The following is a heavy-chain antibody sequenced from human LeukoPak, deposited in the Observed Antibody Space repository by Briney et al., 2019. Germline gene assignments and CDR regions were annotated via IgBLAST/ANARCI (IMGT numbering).Heavy chain of an antibody. J-gene: IGHJ6*03. D-gene: IGHD2-21*01. Sequence: SETLSLTCTVSGVSISSSSYYWGWIRQPPGKGLEWIGTTYYSGTTYSNPSLKSRVTISVDTSKNQFSLRLSSVTAADTAVYYCARLTSYYYYYMNVWGKGTTVTVSS. CDR2: TYYSGTT. CDR1: GVSISSSSYY. V-gene: IGHV4-39*01. CDR3: ARLTSYYYYYMNV.